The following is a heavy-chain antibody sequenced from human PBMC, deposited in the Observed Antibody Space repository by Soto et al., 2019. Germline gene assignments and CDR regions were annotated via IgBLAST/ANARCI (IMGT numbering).Heavy chain of an antibody. J-gene: IGHJ6*02. CDR2: ISYDGSYK. CDR1: GFTFNSHT. Sequence: QVQLVESGGGVVQWGGSVRLSCTASGFTFNSHTMHWVRQAPDEGLEWVAVISYDGSYKFYADSVKGRFTISRGNSKSTLYLQMNRLTAADTAIYYCARDGLTVFGMITPWDVDVWGQGTTVTVSS. D-gene: IGHD3-3*01. CDR3: ARDGLTVFGMITPWDVDV. V-gene: IGHV3-30-3*01.